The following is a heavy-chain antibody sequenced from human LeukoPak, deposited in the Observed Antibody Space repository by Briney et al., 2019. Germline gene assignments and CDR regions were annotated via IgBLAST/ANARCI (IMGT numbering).Heavy chain of an antibody. Sequence: SQTLSLTCTVSGGSISSGGYYWSWIRQHPGKGLEWIGYIYYSGSTYYNPSLKSRVTISVDTSKNQFSLKLSSVTAADTAVYYCARRPYGSGTYYNYFDYWGQGTLVTVSS. CDR1: GGSISSGGYY. J-gene: IGHJ4*02. V-gene: IGHV4-31*03. CDR2: IYYSGST. D-gene: IGHD3-10*01. CDR3: ARRPYGSGTYYNYFDY.